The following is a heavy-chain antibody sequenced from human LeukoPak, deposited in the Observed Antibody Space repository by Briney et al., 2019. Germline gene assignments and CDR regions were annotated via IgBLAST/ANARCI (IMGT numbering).Heavy chain of an antibody. CDR1: GFTFSDYW. CDR2: IKQDGSEK. J-gene: IGHJ4*02. V-gene: IGHV3-7*01. CDR3: ARKGGYSSGYYY. D-gene: IGHD3-22*01. Sequence: PGGSLRLSCAASGFTFSDYWTTWVRQAPGKGLEWVANIKQDGSEKDYVDSVKGRFTISRDNAKNSLYLQMDSLRVEDTAVYYCARKGGYSSGYYYWGQGTLVTVSS.